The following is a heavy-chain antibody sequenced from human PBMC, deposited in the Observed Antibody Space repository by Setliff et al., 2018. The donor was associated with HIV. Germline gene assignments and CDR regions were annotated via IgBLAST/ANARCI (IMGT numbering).Heavy chain of an antibody. V-gene: IGHV4-34*01. CDR1: DGSFSGYY. CDR3: ARVGGYCSSTSCFNWFDP. CDR2: IDHSGST. D-gene: IGHD2-2*01. Sequence: SETLSLTCAVYDGSFSGYYWSWIRQPPGKGLEWIGEIDHSGSTNYNPSLKSRVTISVDTSKKQFSLRLSSVTAADTAVYFCARVGGYCSSTSCFNWFDPWGQGTLVTVSS. J-gene: IGHJ5*02.